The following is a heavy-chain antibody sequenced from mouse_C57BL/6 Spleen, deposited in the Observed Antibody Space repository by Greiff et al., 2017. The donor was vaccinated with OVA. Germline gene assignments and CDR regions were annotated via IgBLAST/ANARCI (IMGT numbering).Heavy chain of an antibody. CDR3: ARCNDYDVGFYWYFDV. J-gene: IGHJ1*03. D-gene: IGHD2-4*01. Sequence: EVQLQQSGPVLVKPGASVKMSCKASGYTFTDYYMNWVKQSHGKSLEWIGVINPYNGGTSYNQKFKGKATLTVDKSSSTAYMELNSLTSEDSAVYYCARCNDYDVGFYWYFDVWGTGTTVTVSS. CDR2: INPYNGGT. V-gene: IGHV1-19*01. CDR1: GYTFTDYY.